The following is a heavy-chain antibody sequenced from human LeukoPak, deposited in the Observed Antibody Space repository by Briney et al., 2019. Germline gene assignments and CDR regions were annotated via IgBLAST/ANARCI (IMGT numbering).Heavy chain of an antibody. J-gene: IGHJ4*02. D-gene: IGHD1-26*01. CDR3: ALSGSYFLDY. V-gene: IGHV3-21*01. CDR1: GFTFSSYS. CDR2: ISSSSSYI. Sequence: SGGSLRLSCAASGFTFSSYSMNWVRQAPGKGLGWVSSISSSSSYIYYADSVKGRFTISRDNAKNSLYLQMNSLRAEDTAVYYCALSGSYFLDYWGQGTLVSVSS.